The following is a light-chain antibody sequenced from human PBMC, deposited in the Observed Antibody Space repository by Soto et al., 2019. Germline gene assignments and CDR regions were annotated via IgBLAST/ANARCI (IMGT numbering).Light chain of an antibody. CDR1: QSISSY. CDR2: AAS. CDR3: QQFKSYPIT. Sequence: DIQMTKSPSSLSASVGDRVTITCRASQSISSYLNWYQQKPGKAPKLLIYAASSLQSGVPSRSSGSGSGTEFTLTIISLQPEDFGTYYCQQFKSYPITFGQGTRLEIK. V-gene: IGKV1-39*01. J-gene: IGKJ5*01.